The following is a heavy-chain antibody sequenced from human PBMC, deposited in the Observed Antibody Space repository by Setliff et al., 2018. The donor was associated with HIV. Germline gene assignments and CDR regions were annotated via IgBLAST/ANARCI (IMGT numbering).Heavy chain of an antibody. CDR2: INPNSGGT. CDR3: AATGIAVADNFYYFYMDV. J-gene: IGHJ6*03. D-gene: IGHD6-19*01. V-gene: IGHV1-2*06. CDR1: GYTFADYY. Sequence: GASVKVSCKASGYTFADYYMHWVRQAPGQGLERMGRINPNSGGTNYAQKFQGRVTMTRDTSISTAYMELSRLRSDDTAVYYCAATGIAVADNFYYFYMDVWGKGTSVTVSS.